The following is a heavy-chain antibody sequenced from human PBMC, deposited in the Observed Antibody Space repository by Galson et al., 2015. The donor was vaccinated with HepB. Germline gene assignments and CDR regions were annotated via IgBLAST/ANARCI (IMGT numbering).Heavy chain of an antibody. CDR3: ARGGDYYGSGSYPLGIQH. CDR2: ISAYNGNT. CDR1: GYTFTSYG. J-gene: IGHJ1*01. D-gene: IGHD3-10*01. V-gene: IGHV1-18*04. Sequence: SVKVSCKASGYTFTSYGISWVRQAPGQGLEWMGWISAYNGNTNYAQKLQGRVTMTTDTSTSTAYMELSSLRSEDTAVYYCARGGDYYGSGSYPLGIQHWGQGTLVTVSS.